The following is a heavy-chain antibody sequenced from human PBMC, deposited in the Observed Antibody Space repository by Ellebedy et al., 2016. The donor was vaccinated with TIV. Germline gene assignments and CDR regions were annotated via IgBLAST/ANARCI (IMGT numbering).Heavy chain of an antibody. CDR3: ATTDVRH. V-gene: IGHV3-23*01. CDR2: VGGCDDRT. CDR1: GFTFSSYS. Sequence: GESLKISCTASGFTFSSYSMAWVRQAPGRGLQWVSTVGGCDDRTYYADPVKGLFTISRDNSKDPLYLQMNSLRAEDTAVNYCATTDVRHWGQGTLVTVSS. D-gene: IGHD1-26*01. J-gene: IGHJ4*02.